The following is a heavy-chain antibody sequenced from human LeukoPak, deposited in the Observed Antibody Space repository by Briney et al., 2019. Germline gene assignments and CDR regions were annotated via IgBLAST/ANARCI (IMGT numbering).Heavy chain of an antibody. CDR2: IYYSGST. V-gene: IGHV4-59*01. CDR1: GGSINNYY. Sequence: SETLSLTCTVSGGSINNYYWSWIRQPPGKGLEWIGYIYYSGSTNYNPSLKSRVTISVDTPKNQFSLKMSSLTAADTAVYYCARHRGSGYPYFDYWGQGTLVTVSS. J-gene: IGHJ4*02. CDR3: ARHRGSGYPYFDY. D-gene: IGHD3-22*01.